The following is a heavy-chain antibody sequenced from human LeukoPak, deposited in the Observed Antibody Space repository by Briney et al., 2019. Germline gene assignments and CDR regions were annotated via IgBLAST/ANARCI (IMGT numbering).Heavy chain of an antibody. CDR1: GFTFSSYW. D-gene: IGHD3-22*01. J-gene: IGHJ4*02. CDR3: AKDLVRPYYYDSSGYQAFDY. CDR2: IKQDGSEK. Sequence: GGSLRLSCAASGFTFSSYWMSWVRQAPGKGLGWVANIKQDGSEKYYADSVKGRFTISRDNSKNTLYLQMNSLRAEDTAVYYCAKDLVRPYYYDSSGYQAFDYWGQGTLVTVSS. V-gene: IGHV3-7*01.